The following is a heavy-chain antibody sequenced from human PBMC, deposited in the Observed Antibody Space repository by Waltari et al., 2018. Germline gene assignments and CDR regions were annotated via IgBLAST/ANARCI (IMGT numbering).Heavy chain of an antibody. J-gene: IGHJ3*02. CDR3: ARHDKWQQKDAFDI. V-gene: IGHV4-34*01. CDR1: GGSFSGYY. Sequence: QVQLQQWGAGLLKPSETLSLTCAVYGGSFSGYYWSWIRQHPGKGLEWIGEINHSGSTNYNPSLKSRVTISVDTSKNQFSLKLSSVTAADTAVYYCARHDKWQQKDAFDIWGQGTMVTVSS. D-gene: IGHD6-13*01. CDR2: INHSGST.